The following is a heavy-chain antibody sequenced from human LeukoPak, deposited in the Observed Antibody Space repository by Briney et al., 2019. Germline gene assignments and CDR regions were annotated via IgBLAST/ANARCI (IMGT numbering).Heavy chain of an antibody. Sequence: SETLSLTCTVSGGSISSYYWSWIRQPAGKGLEWIGYIYYSGSTNYNPSLKSRVTISVDTSKNQFSLKLSSVTAADTAVYYCARLVAGTGEYNFDYWGQGTLVTVSS. CDR2: IYYSGST. CDR3: ARLVAGTGEYNFDY. J-gene: IGHJ4*02. CDR1: GGSISSYY. V-gene: IGHV4-59*08. D-gene: IGHD6-19*01.